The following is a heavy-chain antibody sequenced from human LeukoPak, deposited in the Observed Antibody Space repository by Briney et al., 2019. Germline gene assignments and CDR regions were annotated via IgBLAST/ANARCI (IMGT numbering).Heavy chain of an antibody. Sequence: SETLSLTCTVSGGSINSSSDYWGWIRQPPGKGLEWIGSIYYSGSTYYNPSLKSRVTISVDTSKNQFSLKLSSVTAADTAVYYCARHVEQQQWFDPWGQGTLVTVSS. V-gene: IGHV4-39*01. J-gene: IGHJ5*02. CDR3: ARHVEQQQWFDP. D-gene: IGHD6-13*01. CDR1: GGSINSSSDY. CDR2: IYYSGST.